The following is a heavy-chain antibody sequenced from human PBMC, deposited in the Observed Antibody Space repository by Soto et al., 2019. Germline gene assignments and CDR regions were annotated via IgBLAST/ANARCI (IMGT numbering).Heavy chain of an antibody. V-gene: IGHV1-69*13. CDR1: GGTFSSYA. CDR2: IIPIFGTA. CDR3: ARDHSSSWSSTDYYFDY. J-gene: IGHJ4*02. D-gene: IGHD6-13*01. Sequence: ASVKVSCKASGGTFSSYAISWVRQAPGQGLEWMGGIIPIFGTANYAQKFQGRVTITADESTSTAYMELSSLRSEDTAVYYCARDHSSSWSSTDYYFDYWGQGTLVTVSS.